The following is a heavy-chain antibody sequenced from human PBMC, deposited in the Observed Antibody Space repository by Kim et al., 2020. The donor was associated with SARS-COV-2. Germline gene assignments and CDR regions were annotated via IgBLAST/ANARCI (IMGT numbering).Heavy chain of an antibody. J-gene: IGHJ4*02. CDR3: TTDRYYYDSSGYYKKGD. V-gene: IGHV3-15*01. D-gene: IGHD3-22*01. Sequence: VKGRFTISRDESKNTLYLQMNSLKTEDTAVYYCTTDRYYYDSSGYYKKGDWGQGTLVTVSS.